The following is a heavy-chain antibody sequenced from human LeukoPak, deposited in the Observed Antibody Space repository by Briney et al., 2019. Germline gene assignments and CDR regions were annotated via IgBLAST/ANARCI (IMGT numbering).Heavy chain of an antibody. V-gene: IGHV4-34*01. J-gene: IGHJ4*02. Sequence: TSETLSLTCAVYGGSFSGYYWSWIRQPPGKGLEWIGEINHSGSTNYNPSLKSRVTISVDTSKNQFSLKLSSVTAADTAVYYCARRSTTLTKNSRFQSVYWYQGNLALVTS. CDR2: INHSGST. CDR3: ARRSTTLTKNSRFQSVY. CDR1: GGSFSGYY. D-gene: IGHD4-17*01.